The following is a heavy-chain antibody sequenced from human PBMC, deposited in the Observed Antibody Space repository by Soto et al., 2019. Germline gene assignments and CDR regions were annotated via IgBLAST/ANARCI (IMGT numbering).Heavy chain of an antibody. Sequence: PTVVKPAHALSLSCTVSGWSRPTSGMGVGWIGRPTGKAVEGLALMDWEDDKSYSTSLKTRLPISKDTSKNQVVRPTTNMDPVHKATYYCARMRRGDFVYWGQGTLVTVSS. D-gene: IGHD3-10*01. V-gene: IGHV2-70*01. CDR1: GWSRPTSGMG. J-gene: IGHJ4*02. CDR2: MDWEDDK. CDR3: ARMRRGDFVY.